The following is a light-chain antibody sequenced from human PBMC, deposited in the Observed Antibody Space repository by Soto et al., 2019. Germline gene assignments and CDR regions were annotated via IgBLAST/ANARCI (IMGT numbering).Light chain of an antibody. V-gene: IGKV1-6*01. J-gene: IGKJ1*01. Sequence: IPLPQSPATLSASVGDRVTXXCRASQDIRNDLGWYQQKPGKAPKLLIYSASSLQSGVPSRFSGSGSATDFTLTIIPLQTSDASTYYCLQYYNYPLAFGQVTKVDVK. CDR3: LQYYNYPLA. CDR1: QDIRND. CDR2: SAS.